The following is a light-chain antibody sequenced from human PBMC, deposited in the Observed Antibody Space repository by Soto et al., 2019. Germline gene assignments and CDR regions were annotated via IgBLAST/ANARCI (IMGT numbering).Light chain of an antibody. J-gene: IGKJ1*01. CDR1: QGISNY. CDR2: AAS. V-gene: IGKV1-27*01. CDR3: QKYNSAPRT. Sequence: DIQMTQSQSSLSASVGDRVTITCRASQGISNYLAWYQQNPGKVPKLLIYAASTLQSGVPSRFRGSRSVTDFTLTISSLQPEDVATYYCQKYNSAPRTFGQGTKVESK.